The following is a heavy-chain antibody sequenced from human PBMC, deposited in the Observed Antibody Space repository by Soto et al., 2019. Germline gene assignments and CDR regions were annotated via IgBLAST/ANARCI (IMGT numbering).Heavy chain of an antibody. CDR1: GFPFTSYA. CDR2: ISSDGSTI. D-gene: IGHD3-10*01. J-gene: IGHJ4*02. CDR3: ARGTGSGSFLIDY. Sequence: QVLLVESGGGVVQPGTSLTLSCAASGFPFTSYAMHWVRQTPEKGLQWLTIISSDGSTIHYVDSVKGRFTISRDNSKNMVYLQMNSLRADDTAVYYCARGTGSGSFLIDYWGQGTLVTVSS. V-gene: IGHV3-30-3*01.